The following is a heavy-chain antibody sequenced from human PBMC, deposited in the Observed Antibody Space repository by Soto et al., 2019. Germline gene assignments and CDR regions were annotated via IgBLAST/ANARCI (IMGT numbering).Heavy chain of an antibody. CDR1: GNNFNNYF. CDR3: AGYPPPRSGIYYGMDV. Sequence: QVQLVQSGAEVKKPGSSVKVSCKASGNNFNNYFINWVRQVPGQGLEWMGGINPMLRITQYRQQFQGRITVTADRSTGTSHMELSRLASEDTAVYYCAGYPPPRSGIYYGMDVWGQGTTITVSS. CDR2: INPMLRIT. D-gene: IGHD6-13*01. J-gene: IGHJ6*02. V-gene: IGHV1-69*17.